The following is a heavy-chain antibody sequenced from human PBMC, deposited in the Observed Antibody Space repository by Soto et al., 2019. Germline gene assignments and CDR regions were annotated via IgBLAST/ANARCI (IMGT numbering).Heavy chain of an antibody. Sequence: QVQLVESGGGVVQPGRSLRLSCAASGFTFSSYAMHWVRQAPGKGLEWVAVISYDGSNKYYADSVKGRFTISRDNSKNTLYLQMNRLGAEGTGVYYCGGKGGVADLWGQGTLVTVSS. J-gene: IGHJ4*02. D-gene: IGHD6-19*01. V-gene: IGHV3-30-3*01. CDR3: GGKGGVADL. CDR1: GFTFSSYA. CDR2: ISYDGSNK.